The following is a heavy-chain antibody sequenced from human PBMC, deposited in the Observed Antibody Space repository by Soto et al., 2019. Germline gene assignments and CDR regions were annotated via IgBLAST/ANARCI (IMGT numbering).Heavy chain of an antibody. J-gene: IGHJ4*02. D-gene: IGHD6-6*01. V-gene: IGHV4-34*01. CDR2: INHSGST. Sequence: SETLSLTCAVYGGSFSGYYWSWIRQPSGKGLEWIGEINHSGSTNYNPSLKSRVTISVDTSKNQFSLKLSSVTAADTAVYYCARGSLRMQLALYYFDYWGQGTLVTVSS. CDR1: GGSFSGYY. CDR3: ARGSLRMQLALYYFDY.